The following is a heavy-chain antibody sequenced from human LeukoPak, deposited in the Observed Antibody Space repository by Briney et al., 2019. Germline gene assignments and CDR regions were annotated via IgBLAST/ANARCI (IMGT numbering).Heavy chain of an antibody. J-gene: IGHJ4*02. CDR2: IYNSGST. V-gene: IGHV4-59*08. CDR1: GGSISSYY. D-gene: IGHD3-22*01. CDR3: ARPLISGYRCTFDD. Sequence: SETLPLTCTVSGGSISSYYWSWIRQPPGKGLEWIGYIYNSGSTNYNPSLKSRVTISVDTSKNHFSLKLNSVTAADTAVYYCARPLISGYRCTFDDWGQGTLVTVSS.